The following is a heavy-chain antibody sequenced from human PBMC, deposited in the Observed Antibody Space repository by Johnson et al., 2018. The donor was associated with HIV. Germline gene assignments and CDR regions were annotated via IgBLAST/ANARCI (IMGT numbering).Heavy chain of an antibody. D-gene: IGHD1-26*01. V-gene: IGHV3-NL1*01. CDR3: AKDRIVGAIGDAFDI. CDR1: GFIFDQYG. J-gene: IGHJ3*02. CDR2: IYSGGST. Sequence: QVQLVESGGGLVQPGGSLRLSCAASGFIFDQYGMSWVRQAPGKGLEWVSVIYSGGSTYYADSVKGRFTISRDNYKDTLYLQMNSLRAEDTAVYYCAKDRIVGAIGDAFDIWGQGTMVTVSS.